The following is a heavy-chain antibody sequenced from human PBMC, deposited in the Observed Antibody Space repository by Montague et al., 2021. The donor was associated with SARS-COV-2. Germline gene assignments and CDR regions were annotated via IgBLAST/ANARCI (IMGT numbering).Heavy chain of an antibody. V-gene: IGHV4-59*08. J-gene: IGHJ6*02. CDR1: GGSIRNYY. CDR3: AAQTDYYYYSLDV. CDR2: IYDSGNV. Sequence: SETLSLTCAVSGGSIRNYYWSWIRQPPGRELEWIAYIYDSGNVDYNPSLKSRVTILVDTSKNQFSLKLSSVTAADTAVYYCAAQTDYYYYSLDVWGQGTTATVS.